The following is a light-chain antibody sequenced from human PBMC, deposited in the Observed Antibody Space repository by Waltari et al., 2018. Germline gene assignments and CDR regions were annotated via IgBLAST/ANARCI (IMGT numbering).Light chain of an antibody. CDR1: QSVSSY. CDR3: QKYSGSPPYS. J-gene: IGKJ2*03. CDR2: GAS. Sequence: VILTQSPATLSLSPGERATPSCRASQSVSSYLAWYQQKPGQAPRLLIYGASSRATGIPDRFSGSGSGTEFTLTISSLEPEDFAVYYCQKYSGSPPYSFGQGTKVEIK. V-gene: IGKV3-20*01.